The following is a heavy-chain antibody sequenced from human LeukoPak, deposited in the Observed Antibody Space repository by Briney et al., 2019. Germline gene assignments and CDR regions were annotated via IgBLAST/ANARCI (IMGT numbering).Heavy chain of an antibody. V-gene: IGHV3-33*01. J-gene: IGHJ4*02. CDR1: GFIFSNSG. Sequence: PGGSLRLSCTVSGFIFSNSGMHWVRRAPGKGLEWVALVWFDGSKTYYGDSVKGRFTISRDNSKNTLYLQMDSLRVDDTAVYRRYSYGPFDYWGQGTLVTVSS. CDR3: YSYGPFDY. D-gene: IGHD5-18*01. CDR2: VWFDGSKT.